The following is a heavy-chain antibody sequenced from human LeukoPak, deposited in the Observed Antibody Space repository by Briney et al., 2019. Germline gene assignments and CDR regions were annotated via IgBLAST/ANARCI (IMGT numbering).Heavy chain of an antibody. CDR2: ISSSSSYI. CDR1: GFTFSSYS. V-gene: IGHV3-21*01. Sequence: GGSLRLSCAASGFTFSSYSMNWVRQAPGKGLEWVSSISSSSSYIYYADSVKGRFTISRDNAKNSLYLQMNSLRAEDTAVYYCARERALGYYYDSCWGQGTLVTVSS. J-gene: IGHJ4*02. D-gene: IGHD3-22*01. CDR3: ARERALGYYYDSC.